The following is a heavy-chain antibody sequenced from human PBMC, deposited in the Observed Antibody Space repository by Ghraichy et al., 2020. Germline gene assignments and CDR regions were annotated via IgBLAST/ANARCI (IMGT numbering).Heavy chain of an antibody. CDR1: GFTFSTYA. Sequence: GGSLRLSCAASGFTFSTYAMSWVRQAPGKGLEWVSAISGSGGSTYYADSVKGRFTISRDNSKNTLYLQMNSLRAEDTAVYYCVSGVATIGSSKTLFDFWGQGTLVTVSS. V-gene: IGHV3-23*01. CDR3: VSGVATIGSSKTLFDF. D-gene: IGHD5-24*01. J-gene: IGHJ4*02. CDR2: ISGSGGST.